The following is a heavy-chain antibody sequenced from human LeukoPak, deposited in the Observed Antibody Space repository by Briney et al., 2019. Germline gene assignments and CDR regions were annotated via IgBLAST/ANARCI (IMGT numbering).Heavy chain of an antibody. CDR3: VRIDMGAASRGAFDI. Sequence: PGGSLRLSCAASGFILSDHYIDWVRQAPGKGLEWVGRGRDKARSYTTDYAASVKGRFTISRDDSKSSVYLQMNSLKTEDTAMYYCVRIDMGAASRGAFDIWGQGTMVTVSS. CDR2: GRDKARSYTT. CDR1: GFILSDHY. D-gene: IGHD1-26*01. J-gene: IGHJ3*02. V-gene: IGHV3-72*01.